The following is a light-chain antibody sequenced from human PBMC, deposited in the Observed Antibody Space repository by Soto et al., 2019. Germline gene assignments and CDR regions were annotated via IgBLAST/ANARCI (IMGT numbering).Light chain of an antibody. CDR2: EGV. Sequence: QSALTQPASVSGSPGQSITISCTGTSSDIGSYNFVSWYQQHPGKAPKLMIYEGVKRPSGVSNRFSGSKSGNTASLTISGLQPETEGDYYCSAYTARSTLVFGGGTKLTVL. CDR1: SSDIGSYNF. CDR3: SAYTARSTLV. V-gene: IGLV2-14*02. J-gene: IGLJ3*02.